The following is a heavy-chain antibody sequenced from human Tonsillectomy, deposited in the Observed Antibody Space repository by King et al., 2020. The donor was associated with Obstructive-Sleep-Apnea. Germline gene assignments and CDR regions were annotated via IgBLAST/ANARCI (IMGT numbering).Heavy chain of an antibody. V-gene: IGHV2-70*11. CDR1: GFSLNTSGMC. D-gene: IGHD6-13*01. CDR2: IDWDDDK. Sequence: TLKESGPALVKPTQTLTLTCTFSGFSLNTSGMCVSWIRQPPGKALEWLARIDWDDDKYYSTSLKTRLTISKDTSKNQVVLTMTNMDPVDTATYYCARDGISVAGTGMDAWGQGTTVTVSS. J-gene: IGHJ6*02. CDR3: ARDGISVAGTGMDA.